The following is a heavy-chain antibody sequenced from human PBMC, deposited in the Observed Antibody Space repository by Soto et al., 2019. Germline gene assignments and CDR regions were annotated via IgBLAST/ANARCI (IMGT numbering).Heavy chain of an antibody. CDR3: AKTASTSRQSRPHQYGMDV. J-gene: IGHJ6*02. D-gene: IGHD2-2*01. V-gene: IGHV3-23*01. CDR1: GFTFRDYA. CDR2: ISGSGGST. Sequence: HPGGSLRLSCIASGFTFRDYAISWFRQAPGKGLEWASAISGSGGSTYYADSVKGRFTISRDNSKNTLYLQMNSLRAEDTAVYYCAKTASTSRQSRPHQYGMDVWGQGTTVTVSS.